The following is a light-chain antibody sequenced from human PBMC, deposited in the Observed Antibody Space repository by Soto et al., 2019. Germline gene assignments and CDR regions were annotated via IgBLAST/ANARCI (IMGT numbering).Light chain of an antibody. Sequence: EILMTQSPATLSVSPGERVTLSCRASESVSSYLAWYQQKRSQAPRLLIYGGSTRATSIPARFSGSGSGTEFTLTISSLQSEDFAVYYCQQYNNWRYTFGQGTKLEIK. V-gene: IGKV3-15*01. J-gene: IGKJ2*01. CDR3: QQYNNWRYT. CDR1: ESVSSY. CDR2: GGS.